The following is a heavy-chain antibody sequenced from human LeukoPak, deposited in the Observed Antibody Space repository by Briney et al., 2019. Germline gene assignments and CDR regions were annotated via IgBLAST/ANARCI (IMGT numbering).Heavy chain of an antibody. Sequence: GASVKVSCKASGYTFTSYAMHWVRQAPGQRLEWMGWINAGNGNTKYSQKFQGRVTITRDTSASTAYMELSSLRSEDTAVYYCAREYILPTSNSGSYYGPTTRDDAFDIWGQGTMVTVSS. CDR2: INAGNGNT. CDR1: GYTFTSYA. D-gene: IGHD1-26*01. CDR3: AREYILPTSNSGSYYGPTTRDDAFDI. J-gene: IGHJ3*02. V-gene: IGHV1-3*01.